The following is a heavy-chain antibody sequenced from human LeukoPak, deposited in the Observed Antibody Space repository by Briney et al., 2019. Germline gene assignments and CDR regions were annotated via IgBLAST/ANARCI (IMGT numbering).Heavy chain of an antibody. J-gene: IGHJ3*02. CDR2: ISAYNGNT. CDR3: ARARFRGSYGPDAFDI. D-gene: IGHD1-26*01. V-gene: IGHV1-18*01. Sequence: GASVKVSCKASGYTFTSYGISWVRQAPGQGLEWMGWISAYNGNTNYAQKLQGRVTMTTDTSTSTAYMELRSLRSDDTAVYYCARARFRGSYGPDAFDIWGQGTMVTVSS. CDR1: GYTFTSYG.